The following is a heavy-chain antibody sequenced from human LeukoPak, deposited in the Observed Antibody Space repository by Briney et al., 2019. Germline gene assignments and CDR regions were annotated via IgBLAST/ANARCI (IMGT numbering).Heavy chain of an antibody. V-gene: IGHV3-7*01. CDR1: RFTFSTYW. CDR3: ARVSSGWYKKVPLDY. CDR2: IKQDGSET. Sequence: GGSLRLSCAASRFTFSTYWMSWVRQAPGKGLEWVANIKQDGSETYYVDSVKGRFTISRDNAKNSLYLQMNSLRAEDTAVYYCARVSSGWYKKVPLDYWGQGTLVTVSS. D-gene: IGHD6-19*01. J-gene: IGHJ4*02.